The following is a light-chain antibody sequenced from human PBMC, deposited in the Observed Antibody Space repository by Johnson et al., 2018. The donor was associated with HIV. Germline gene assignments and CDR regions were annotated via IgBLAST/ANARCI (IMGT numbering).Light chain of an antibody. J-gene: IGLJ1*01. Sequence: QSVLTQPPSVSAAPGQKVTISCSGSSYNIGNNLVSWYQQLPGSAPTLLIYDNDKRPSGISDRFSASKSGTSATLGITGLQTGDEADYYCGTWDSYLTAGVCGSGTKVTVL. CDR3: GTWDSYLTAGV. CDR2: DND. CDR1: SYNIGNNL. V-gene: IGLV1-51*01.